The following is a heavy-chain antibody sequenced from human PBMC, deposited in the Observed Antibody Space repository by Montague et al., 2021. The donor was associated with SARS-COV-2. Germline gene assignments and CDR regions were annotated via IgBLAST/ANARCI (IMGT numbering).Heavy chain of an antibody. CDR1: GGSISSDNW. J-gene: IGHJ5*02. CDR3: ARRITMVRGVTKRNNWFDP. D-gene: IGHD3-10*01. CDR2: IFHSGST. Sequence: SETLSLTCAVSGGSISSDNWWSWVRQSPGKGLEWIGEIFHSGSTNYNPSLKSRVTMSVDKSKNDFSLKLSPVTAADTAMYHCARRITMVRGVTKRNNWFDPWGRGILVTVSS. V-gene: IGHV4-4*02.